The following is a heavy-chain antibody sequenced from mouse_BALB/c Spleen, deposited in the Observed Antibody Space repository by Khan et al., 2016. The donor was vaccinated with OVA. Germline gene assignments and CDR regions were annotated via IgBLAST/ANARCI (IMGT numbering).Heavy chain of an antibody. V-gene: IGHV2-9*02. J-gene: IGHJ2*01. CDR3: AKRRERDYFDY. Sequence: VKLVESGPGLVAPSQSLSITCTVSGFSLTRHGIHWVRQPPGKGLEWLGIIWAGGSTNYYSALLSRLITTKDSSKSQVFLKMNSLQTDDTAINYCAKRRERDYFDYWGQGTTLTVSS. CDR1: GFSLTRHG. CDR2: IWAGGST.